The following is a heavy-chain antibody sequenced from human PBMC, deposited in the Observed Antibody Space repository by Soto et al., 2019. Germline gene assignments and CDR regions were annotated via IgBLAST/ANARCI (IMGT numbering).Heavy chain of an antibody. CDR2: ISYDGSNK. J-gene: IGHJ6*02. D-gene: IGHD4-17*01. CDR1: GFTFSSYG. Sequence: GGSLRLSCAASGFTFSSYGMHWVRQAPGKGLEWVAVISYDGSNKYYADSVKGRFTISRDNSKNTLYLQMNSLRAEDTAVYYCAKDHDYGDYYYYGMDVWGQGTTVTVSS. V-gene: IGHV3-30*18. CDR3: AKDHDYGDYYYYGMDV.